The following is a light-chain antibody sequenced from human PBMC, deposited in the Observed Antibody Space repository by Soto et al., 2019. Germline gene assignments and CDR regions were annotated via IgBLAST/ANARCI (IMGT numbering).Light chain of an antibody. CDR2: AAS. J-gene: IGKJ5*01. CDR1: QGISSY. CDR3: QQSFSTHVT. Sequence: AIRMTQSPSSFSASTGDRVTITCRASQGISSYLAWYQQKPGKAPKLLIYAASTLQSGVPSRFSGSGSGTHFTLTITSLQLEDFATYYCQQSFSTHVTFGQGTRLEIK. V-gene: IGKV1-8*01.